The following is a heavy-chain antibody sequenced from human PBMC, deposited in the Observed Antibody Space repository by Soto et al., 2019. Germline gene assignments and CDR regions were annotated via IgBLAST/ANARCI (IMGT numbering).Heavy chain of an antibody. V-gene: IGHV1-8*01. CDR3: ARGVNGCFRYYYYGMDV. J-gene: IGHJ6*02. D-gene: IGHD3-9*01. Sequence: ASVKVSCKASGYTFTSYDINWVRQATGQGLEWMGWMNPNSGNTGYAQKFQGRVTMTRNTSISTAYMELSSLRSEDTAVYYCARGVNGCFRYYYYGMDVWGQGTTVTVSS. CDR2: MNPNSGNT. CDR1: GYTFTSYD.